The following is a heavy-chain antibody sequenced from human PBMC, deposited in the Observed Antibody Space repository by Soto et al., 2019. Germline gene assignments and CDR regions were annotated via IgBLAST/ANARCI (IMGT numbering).Heavy chain of an antibody. D-gene: IGHD3-22*01. CDR3: AKGKGYITMIVVVIIPPPLYGMDV. V-gene: IGHV3-23*01. CDR1: GFTFSSYA. CDR2: ISGSGGST. J-gene: IGHJ6*02. Sequence: PGGSLRLSCAASGFTFSSYAMSWVRQAPGKGLEWVSAISGSGGSTYYADSVKGRFTISRDNSKNTLYLQMNSLRAEDTAVYYCAKGKGYITMIVVVIIPPPLYGMDVWGQGTTVTVSS.